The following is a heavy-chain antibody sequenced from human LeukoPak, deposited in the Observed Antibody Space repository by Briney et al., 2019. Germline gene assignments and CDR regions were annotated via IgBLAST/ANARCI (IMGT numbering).Heavy chain of an antibody. CDR1: GDSITSGGYY. CDR3: ARRAGTGDRGYFDS. Sequence: SQTLSLTCTVSGDSITSGGYYWSWIRQPPGKGLEYIGYVSYRGSTNYNPSLKSRVTVSADTSKNQFSLRLSSVTAADTAIYYCARRAGTGDRGYFDSWGQGTLVTVSS. D-gene: IGHD3/OR15-3a*01. CDR2: VSYRGST. V-gene: IGHV4-61*08. J-gene: IGHJ4*02.